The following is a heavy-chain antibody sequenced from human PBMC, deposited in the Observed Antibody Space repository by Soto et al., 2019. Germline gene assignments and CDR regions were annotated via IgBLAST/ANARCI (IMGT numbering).Heavy chain of an antibody. D-gene: IGHD1-1*01. CDR1: GGPIRSSSHY. CDR2: IDESGDS. CDR3: AREGGYVDY. J-gene: IGHJ4*02. V-gene: IGHV4-39*02. Sequence: QLQLQESGPGLVKPSETLSLTCTVSGGPIRSSSHYWGWIRQSPGTGLEWIGSIDESGDSYYNPSLKSRVTISVDTSKNQFSLKLISVTGADSAIYYCAREGGYVDYCGQGTLVTVSS.